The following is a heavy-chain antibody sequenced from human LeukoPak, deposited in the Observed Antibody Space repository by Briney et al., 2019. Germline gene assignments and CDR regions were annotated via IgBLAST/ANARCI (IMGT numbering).Heavy chain of an antibody. CDR3: AKDPSQQLVPDWFDP. CDR1: GVTFSSYA. CDR2: ISGSGGST. Sequence: GGSLRLSCAASGVTFSSYAMSWVRQAPGKGLEWASAISGSGGSTYYADSVKGRFTISRDNSKNTLYLQMNSLRAEDTAVYYCAKDPSQQLVPDWFDPWGQGTLVTVSS. V-gene: IGHV3-23*01. D-gene: IGHD6-13*01. J-gene: IGHJ5*02.